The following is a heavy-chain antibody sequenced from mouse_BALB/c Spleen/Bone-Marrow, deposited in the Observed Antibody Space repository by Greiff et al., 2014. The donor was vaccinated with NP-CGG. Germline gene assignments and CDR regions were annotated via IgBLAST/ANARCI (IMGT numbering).Heavy chain of an antibody. J-gene: IGHJ4*01. CDR1: GFAFSDFY. CDR2: SRNKANDYTT. V-gene: IGHV7-1*02. D-gene: IGHD1-1*01. CDR3: ARDYYYGAMDY. Sequence: EVNLVESGGGLVQPGGSLRLSCATSGFAFSDFYMEWVRQPPGKRLEWIAASRNKANDYTTEYSASVKGRFIVSRDTSQSILYLQMNALRAEDTAIYYCARDYYYGAMDYWGQGTSVTVSS.